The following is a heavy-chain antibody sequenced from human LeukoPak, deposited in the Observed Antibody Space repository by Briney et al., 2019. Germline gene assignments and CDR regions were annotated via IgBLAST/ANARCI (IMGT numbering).Heavy chain of an antibody. D-gene: IGHD5-18*01. Sequence: GSLRLSCAVSGFPFSNSWMSWVRQSPGKGLEWVGRIKSKTNGGTTDYAAPVRDRFTISRDDSENTLYLQMNSLKTEDTAVYYCTTEGYSYGYHSFDMWGQGTMVTVSS. CDR2: IKSKTNGGTT. J-gene: IGHJ3*02. CDR3: TTEGYSYGYHSFDM. V-gene: IGHV3-15*01. CDR1: GFPFSNSW.